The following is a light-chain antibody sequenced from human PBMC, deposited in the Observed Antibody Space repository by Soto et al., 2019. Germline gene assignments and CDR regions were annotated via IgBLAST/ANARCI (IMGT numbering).Light chain of an antibody. CDR2: ASS. CDR1: QSVSSN. Sequence: DIPMTQSPSSLSASIGDRVTITCRASQSVSSNLNWYQQKPGKAPKLLIFASSTLQSGVPSRFSGSGSGTDFTFIIAGCHPKDSATYPCKRSDIPPYSFGQGTKLEIK. J-gene: IGKJ2*03. V-gene: IGKV1-39*01. CDR3: KRSDIPPYS.